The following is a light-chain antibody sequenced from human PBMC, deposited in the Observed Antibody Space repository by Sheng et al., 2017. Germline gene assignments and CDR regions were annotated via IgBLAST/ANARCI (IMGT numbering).Light chain of an antibody. J-gene: IGKJ5*01. CDR1: QDISNK. Sequence: DIQMSQSPSSLSASVGDRVTFTCQATQDISNKLNWYQQKAGRAPKLLIYDVIYLEEGVPSRFSGSGYGTNFSFSIGGLQPDDIATYFCQHYAKVPLTFGQGTRV. V-gene: IGKV1-33*01. CDR2: DVI. CDR3: QHYAKVPLT.